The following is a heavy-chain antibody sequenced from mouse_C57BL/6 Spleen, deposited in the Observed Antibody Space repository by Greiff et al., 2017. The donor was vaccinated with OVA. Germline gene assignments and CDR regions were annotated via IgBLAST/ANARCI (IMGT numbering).Heavy chain of an antibody. V-gene: IGHV1-55*01. CDR3: ARRGCPYDGYYDY. Sequence: QVQLKQPGAELVKPGASVKMSCKASGYTFTSYWITWVKQRPGQGLEWIGDIYPGSGSTNYNEKFKSKATLTVDTSSSTAYMQLSSLTSEDSAVYYCARRGCPYDGYYDYWGQGTTLTVSS. CDR2: IYPGSGST. CDR1: GYTFTSYW. J-gene: IGHJ2*01. D-gene: IGHD2-3*01.